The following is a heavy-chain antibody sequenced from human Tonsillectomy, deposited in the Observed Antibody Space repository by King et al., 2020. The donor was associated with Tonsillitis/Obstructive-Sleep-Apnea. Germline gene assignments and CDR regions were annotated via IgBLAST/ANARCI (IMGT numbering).Heavy chain of an antibody. CDR2: IYYSGST. J-gene: IGHJ3*02. D-gene: IGHD2-15*01. V-gene: IGHV4-59*01. CDR1: GGSISSYY. CDR3: ARDMVVGGGGDAFDI. Sequence: VQLQESGPGLVKPSETLSLTCTVSGGSISSYYWSWIRQPPGKGLEWIGYIYYSGSTNYNPSLKSRVTISVDTSKNHFSLKLSSVTAADTAVYYCARDMVVGGGGDAFDIWGQGTMVTLSS.